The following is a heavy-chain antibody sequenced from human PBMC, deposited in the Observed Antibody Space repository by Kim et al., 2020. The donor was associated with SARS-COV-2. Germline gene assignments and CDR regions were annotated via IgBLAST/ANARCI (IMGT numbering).Heavy chain of an antibody. CDR2: IWYDGSNK. V-gene: IGHV3-33*01. Sequence: GGSLRLSCAASGFTFSSYGMHWVRQAPGKGLEWVAVIWYDGSNKYYADSVKGRFTISRDNSKNTLYLQMNSLRAEDTAVYYCARDKTGYCSSTSCPAAVYFPGGFFDYWGQGTLVTVSS. J-gene: IGHJ4*02. D-gene: IGHD2-2*01. CDR1: GFTFSSYG. CDR3: ARDKTGYCSSTSCPAAVYFPGGFFDY.